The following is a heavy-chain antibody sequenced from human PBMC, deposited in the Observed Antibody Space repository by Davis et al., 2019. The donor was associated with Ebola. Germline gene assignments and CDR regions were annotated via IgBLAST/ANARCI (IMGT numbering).Heavy chain of an antibody. Sequence: GGSLRLSCAASGFTFSSYSMNWVRQAPGKGLEWVSYISSSSSTIYYADSVKGRFTISRDNAKNSLYLQMNSLRDEDTAVYYCARDEPSDYGDYPFHYWGQGTLVTVSS. D-gene: IGHD4-17*01. CDR1: GFTFSSYS. V-gene: IGHV3-48*02. CDR2: ISSSSSTI. CDR3: ARDEPSDYGDYPFHY. J-gene: IGHJ4*02.